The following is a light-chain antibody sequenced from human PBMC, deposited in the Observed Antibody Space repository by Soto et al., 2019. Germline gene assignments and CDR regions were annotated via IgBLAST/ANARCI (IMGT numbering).Light chain of an antibody. Sequence: QSALTQPASVSGSPGQSNTISYTGTSSDVGAYTFVSWYQQHPDKVPKLMIFDVSRRPSGVSDRFSGSKSGNTASLTISGLQPEDEADYYCSSYTSSSTHVFGSGTKVTVL. CDR1: SSDVGAYTF. V-gene: IGLV2-14*03. CDR2: DVS. J-gene: IGLJ1*01. CDR3: SSYTSSSTHV.